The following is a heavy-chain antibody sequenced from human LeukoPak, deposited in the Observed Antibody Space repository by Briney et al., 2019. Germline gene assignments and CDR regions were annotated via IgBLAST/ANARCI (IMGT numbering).Heavy chain of an antibody. D-gene: IGHD1-26*01. Sequence: GGSLRLSCAASGFTVSSYWMSWVRQAPGKGLEWVANIKQDGSAKYYVDSVEGRFTISRAKAKNSRYLQMRSLRAEDTAVYYCARAWVGATGYFDYWGQGTLVTVAS. V-gene: IGHV3-7*01. J-gene: IGHJ4*02. CDR2: IKQDGSAK. CDR1: GFTVSSYW. CDR3: ARAWVGATGYFDY.